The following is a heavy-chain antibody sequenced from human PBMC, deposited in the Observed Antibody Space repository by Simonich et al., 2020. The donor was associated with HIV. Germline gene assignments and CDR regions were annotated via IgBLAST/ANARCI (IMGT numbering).Heavy chain of an antibody. Sequence: EVQLVESGGGLVQPGGSLRLSCAASGFTFSSYEMNWVRQAPGKGLEWVSYISSSGSTIYYAYSVKGRFTISRDNDKNSLYLQMNSLRAEDTAVYHCARDSENNWNDAPHGMDVWGQGTTVTVSS. CDR1: GFTFSSYE. J-gene: IGHJ6*02. CDR2: ISSSGSTI. V-gene: IGHV3-48*03. D-gene: IGHD1-1*01. CDR3: ARDSENNWNDAPHGMDV.